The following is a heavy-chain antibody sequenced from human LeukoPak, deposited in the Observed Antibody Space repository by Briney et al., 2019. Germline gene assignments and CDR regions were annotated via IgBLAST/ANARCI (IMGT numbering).Heavy chain of an antibody. CDR3: ARDGFTGGYCSSTSRYNEPFDY. D-gene: IGHD2-2*03. V-gene: IGHV4-39*07. CDR2: IYYSGST. CDR1: GGSISSSSYY. Sequence: PSETLSLTCTVSGGSISSSSYYWGWIRQPPGKGLEWIGSIYYSGSTYYNPSLKSRVTISVDTSKNQFSLKLSSVTAADTAVYYCARDGFTGGYCSSTSRYNEPFDYWGQGTLVTVSS. J-gene: IGHJ4*02.